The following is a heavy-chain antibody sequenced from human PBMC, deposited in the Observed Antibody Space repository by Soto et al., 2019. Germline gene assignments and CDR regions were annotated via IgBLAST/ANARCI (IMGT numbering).Heavy chain of an antibody. V-gene: IGHV3-11*06. D-gene: IGHD1-1*01. Sequence: GGSLRLSCAASGFKFSDYDMPWIRQAQGKGLGWISYISSSGTYTTYTDSVKGRFTISRDNSKNMLYMQMNSVRVEDTAVYFCARDRSAGNYFYYGMDVWGQGTTVTVSS. CDR1: GFKFSDYD. J-gene: IGHJ6*02. CDR2: ISSSGTYT. CDR3: ARDRSAGNYFYYGMDV.